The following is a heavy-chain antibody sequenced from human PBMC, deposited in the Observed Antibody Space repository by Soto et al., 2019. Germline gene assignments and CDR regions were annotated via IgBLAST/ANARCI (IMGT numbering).Heavy chain of an antibody. CDR1: GYIFTGYF. J-gene: IGHJ4*02. CDR3: ASPVGELFGGAYDY. CDR2: FNPNSGSA. D-gene: IGHD3-10*01. Sequence: QVQLVQSGAEVKKPGASVKVSCKASGYIFTGYFLPWVRKAPGQGLEWMGWFNPNSGSANYAQKFEGRVTMTRDTSISTAYMELSRLRSDDTAVYYCASPVGELFGGAYDYWGQGTLVTVSS. V-gene: IGHV1-2*02.